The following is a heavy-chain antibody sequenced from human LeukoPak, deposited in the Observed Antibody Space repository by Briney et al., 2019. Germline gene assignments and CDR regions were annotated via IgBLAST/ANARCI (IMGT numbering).Heavy chain of an antibody. CDR2: IKQDGSEK. CDR3: ARRYGSGSYRTFDY. J-gene: IGHJ4*02. V-gene: IGHV3-7*01. D-gene: IGHD3-10*01. CDR1: GFTFSSYA. Sequence: GGSLRLSCAASGFTFSSYAMHWVRQAPGKGLEWVANIKQDGSEKYYVDSVKGRFTISRDNAKNSLYLQMNSLRAEDTAVYYCARRYGSGSYRTFDYWGQGTLVTVSS.